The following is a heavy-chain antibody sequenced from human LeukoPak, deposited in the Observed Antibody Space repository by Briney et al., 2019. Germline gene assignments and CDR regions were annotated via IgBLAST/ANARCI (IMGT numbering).Heavy chain of an antibody. V-gene: IGHV4-4*07. CDR2: IYTSGST. CDR1: GGSISGYY. CDR3: ARTPSSSTTSYYYYYYMDV. Sequence: SETLSLTCTVSGGSISGYYWSWIRQPAGKGLEWIGRIYTSGSTNYNPSLKSRVTISVDTSKNQFSLKLSSVTATDTAVYYCARTPSSSTTSYYYYYYMDVWGKGTTVTVSS. J-gene: IGHJ6*03. D-gene: IGHD2-2*01.